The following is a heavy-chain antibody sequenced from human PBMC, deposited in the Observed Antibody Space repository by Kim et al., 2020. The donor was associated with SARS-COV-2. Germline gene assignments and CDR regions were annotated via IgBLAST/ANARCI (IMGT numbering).Heavy chain of an antibody. Sequence: ASVKVSCKASGYTFTSYAMNWVRQAPGQGLEWMGWINTNTGNPTYAQGFTGRFVFSLDTSVSTAYLQISSLKAEDTAVYYCARSIVVVPAAIGNWFDPWGQGTLVTVSS. CDR2: INTNTGNP. CDR3: ARSIVVVPAAIGNWFDP. J-gene: IGHJ5*02. V-gene: IGHV7-4-1*02. CDR1: GYTFTSYA. D-gene: IGHD2-2*02.